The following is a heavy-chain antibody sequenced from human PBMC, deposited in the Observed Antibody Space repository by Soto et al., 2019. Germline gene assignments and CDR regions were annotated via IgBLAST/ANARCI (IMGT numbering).Heavy chain of an antibody. V-gene: IGHV4-4*08. CDR3: ATTIYSSGWSRDH. J-gene: IGHJ4*02. D-gene: IGHD6-19*01. Sequence: PSETLSLTYAVSGGSVSGYHWSWIRQPPGKGLEWIGYINNNGNTYYNPSLKSRVTISADLSKNQFSLNLISVTAADTAVYYCATTIYSSGWSRDHWGQGTLVTVSS. CDR2: INNNGNT. CDR1: GGSVSGYH.